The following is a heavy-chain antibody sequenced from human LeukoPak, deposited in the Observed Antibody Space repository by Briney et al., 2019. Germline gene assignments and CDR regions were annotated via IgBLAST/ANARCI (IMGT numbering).Heavy chain of an antibody. D-gene: IGHD6-13*01. CDR2: SRNKDNSYYT. J-gene: IGHJ4*02. Sequence: GGSLGLSCAASGFTFRGHYMDWVREVPGKGLEWGGRSRNKDNSYYTEYAASVKGRFIISRDESRDSLYLQMNSLKTEDTAVYYCARGTTGLSAYRNSWYFDYWGQGTLVTVSS. CDR1: GFTFRGHY. CDR3: ARGTTGLSAYRNSWYFDY. V-gene: IGHV3-72*01.